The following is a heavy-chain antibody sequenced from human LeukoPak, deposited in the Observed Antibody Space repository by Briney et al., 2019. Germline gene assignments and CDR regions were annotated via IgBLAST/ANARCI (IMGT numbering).Heavy chain of an antibody. J-gene: IGHJ6*02. CDR3: ARGAMFGVVIIYYGMDV. Sequence: PGGSLRLSCAASGFTFSSYAMHWVRQAPGKGLEWVAVISYDGSNKYYADSVKGRFTISRDNSKNTLYLQMNSLRAEDTAVYYCARGAMFGVVIIYYGMDVWGQGTTVTVSS. V-gene: IGHV3-30-3*01. CDR1: GFTFSSYA. CDR2: ISYDGSNK. D-gene: IGHD3-3*01.